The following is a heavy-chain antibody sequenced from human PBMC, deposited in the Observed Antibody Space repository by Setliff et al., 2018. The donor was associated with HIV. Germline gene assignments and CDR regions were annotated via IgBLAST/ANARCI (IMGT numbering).Heavy chain of an antibody. V-gene: IGHV4-59*11. J-gene: IGHJ4*02. CDR2: IYYSGIT. D-gene: IGHD3-22*01. CDR1: GGSMNIHY. CDR3: ARFYYDSSGYYSGYDY. Sequence: SETLSLTCTVSGGSMNIHYWSWIRQPPGKGLEWIGSIYYSGITKYNPSLKSRVTISVDTSKSQFSLKLSSVTAADTAVYYCARFYYDSSGYYSGYDYWGQGTLVTVSS.